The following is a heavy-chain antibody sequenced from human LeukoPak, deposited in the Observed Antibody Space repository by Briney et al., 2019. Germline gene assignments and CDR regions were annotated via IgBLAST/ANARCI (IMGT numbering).Heavy chain of an antibody. J-gene: IGHJ4*02. D-gene: IGHD3-9*01. CDR3: AKGLPGIFTGYFNY. CDR2: ISYDGSNK. Sequence: PGGSLRLSCAASGFTFSSYGMRWVRQAPGKGLEWVAVISYDGSNKYYADSVKGRFTISRDNSKNTLYLQMNSLRAEDTAVYYCAKGLPGIFTGYFNYWGQGTLVTVSS. CDR1: GFTFSSYG. V-gene: IGHV3-30*18.